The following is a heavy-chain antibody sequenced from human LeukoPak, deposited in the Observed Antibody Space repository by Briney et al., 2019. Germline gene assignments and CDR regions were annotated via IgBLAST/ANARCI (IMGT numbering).Heavy chain of an antibody. CDR1: GLTFSDHS. Sequence: PGGSLRLSCAASGLTFSDHSMDWARQAPGKGLEWVGRAKNKADSYTIEYAASVRGRFTISRDDSKNSLYLQMNSLKTEDTAVYYCVKDSSFWTFDYWGQGTLVTVSS. CDR3: VKDSSFWTFDY. D-gene: IGHD6-6*01. V-gene: IGHV3-72*01. CDR2: AKNKADSYTI. J-gene: IGHJ4*02.